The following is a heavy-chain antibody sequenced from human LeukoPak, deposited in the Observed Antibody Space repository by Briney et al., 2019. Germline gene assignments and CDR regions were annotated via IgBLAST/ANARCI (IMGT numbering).Heavy chain of an antibody. CDR1: GYTFTSYD. CDR2: MNPNSGNT. CDR3: AFWSGSEFDY. D-gene: IGHD3-3*01. J-gene: IGHJ4*02. Sequence: GAPVKVSCKASGYTFTSYDINWVRQATGQGLEWMGWMNPNSGNTGYAQKFQGRVTITRNTSISTAYMGLSSLRSEDTAVYYCAFWSGSEFDYWGQGTLVTVSS. V-gene: IGHV1-8*03.